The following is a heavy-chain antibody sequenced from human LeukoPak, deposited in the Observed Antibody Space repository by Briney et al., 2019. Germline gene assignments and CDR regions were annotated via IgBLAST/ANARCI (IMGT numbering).Heavy chain of an antibody. CDR2: ISAYNDNT. D-gene: IGHD3-22*01. CDR1: GYTFTSYG. J-gene: IGHJ3*02. V-gene: IGHV1-18*01. CDR3: ARGTDRVAFDI. Sequence: ASGKVSCKASGYTFTSYGISWVRQAPGQGLEWMGWISAYNDNTNYAQKLQVKVTITRNTSITTAYMELSSLRSEDTAVYYCARGTDRVAFDIWGQGTMVTVSS.